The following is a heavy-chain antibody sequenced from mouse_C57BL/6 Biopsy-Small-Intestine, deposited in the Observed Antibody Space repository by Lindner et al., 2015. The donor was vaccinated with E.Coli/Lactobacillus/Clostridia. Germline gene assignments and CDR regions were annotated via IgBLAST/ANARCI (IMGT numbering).Heavy chain of an antibody. CDR2: IYPRDGSA. CDR3: ARWAYDYAMDY. CDR1: GYTFTSYD. V-gene: IGHV1-85*01. Sequence: VQLQESGPELVKPGASVKLSCKASGYTFTSYDINWVKQRPGQGLEWIGWIYPRDGSAKYNEKFKGKVTLTVDTSSSTAYMELHSLTSEDSAVYFCARWAYDYAMDYWGQGTSVTVSS. D-gene: IGHD2-12*01. J-gene: IGHJ4*01.